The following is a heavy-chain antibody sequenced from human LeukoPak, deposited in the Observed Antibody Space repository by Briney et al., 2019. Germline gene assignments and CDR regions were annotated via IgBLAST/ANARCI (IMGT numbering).Heavy chain of an antibody. J-gene: IGHJ4*02. V-gene: IGHV3-21*01. CDR2: ISSSSSYI. Sequence: GGSLRLSCAASGLTFSSYSMNWVRQAPGKGLEWVSSISSSSSYIYYADSVKGRFTISRDNAKNSLYLQMNSLRAEDTAVYYCARERWELHLFDYWGQGTLVTVSS. CDR3: ARERWELHLFDY. D-gene: IGHD1-26*01. CDR1: GLTFSSYS.